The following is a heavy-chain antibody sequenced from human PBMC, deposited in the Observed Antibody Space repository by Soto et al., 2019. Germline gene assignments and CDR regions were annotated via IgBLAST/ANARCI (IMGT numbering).Heavy chain of an antibody. V-gene: IGHV3-23*01. CDR3: ANDSPGYYDSSGYYLDAFEI. J-gene: IGHJ3*02. CDR1: GFTFSSYA. D-gene: IGHD3-22*01. Sequence: QSGGSLRLSCAASGFTFSSYAMSWVRQAPGKGLEWVSAISGSGGSTYYADSVKGRFTISRDNSKNTLYLQMNSLRAEDTAVYYCANDSPGYYDSSGYYLDAFEIWGQGTMVTVSS. CDR2: ISGSGGST.